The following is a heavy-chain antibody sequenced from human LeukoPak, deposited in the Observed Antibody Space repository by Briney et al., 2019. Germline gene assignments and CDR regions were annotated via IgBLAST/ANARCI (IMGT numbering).Heavy chain of an antibody. CDR1: GGSISSGDYY. CDR2: INHSGST. D-gene: IGHD6-19*01. V-gene: IGHV4-39*07. CDR3: ARGRIAVAAPYYYYMDV. J-gene: IGHJ6*03. Sequence: PSETLSLTCTVSGGSISSGDYYWSWIRQPPGKGLEWIGEINHSGSTNYNPSLKSRVTISVDTSKNQFSLKLSSVTAADTAVYYCARGRIAVAAPYYYYMDVWGKGTTVTVSS.